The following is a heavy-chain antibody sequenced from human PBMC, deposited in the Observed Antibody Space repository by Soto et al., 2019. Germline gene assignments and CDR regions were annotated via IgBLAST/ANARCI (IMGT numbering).Heavy chain of an antibody. CDR1: GGSISSYY. V-gene: IGHV4-59*08. CDR3: ARYYDFWRGYYTDDAFDI. Sequence: SETLSLTCTGSGGSISSYYWSWIRQPPGKGLEWSGDIYYSGSTNYNPSLKSRVTISVDTSKNQFSLKLSSVPAADTAVYYCARYYDFWRGYYTDDAFDIWGQGTMVTVS. J-gene: IGHJ3*02. CDR2: IYYSGST. D-gene: IGHD3-3*01.